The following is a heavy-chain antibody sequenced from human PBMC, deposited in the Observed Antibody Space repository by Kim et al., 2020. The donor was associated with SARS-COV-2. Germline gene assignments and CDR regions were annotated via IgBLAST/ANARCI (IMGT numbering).Heavy chain of an antibody. CDR2: IYYSGST. V-gene: IGHV4-59*13. Sequence: SETLSLTCTVSGGSISSYYWSWIRQPPGKGLEWIGYIYYSGSTNYNPSLKSRVTISVDTSKNQFSLKLSSVTAADTAVYYCARGYGRATGGYYYYYGMDVWGQGTTVTVSS. CDR3: ARGYGRATGGYYYYYGMDV. CDR1: GGSISSYY. D-gene: IGHD1-26*01. J-gene: IGHJ6*02.